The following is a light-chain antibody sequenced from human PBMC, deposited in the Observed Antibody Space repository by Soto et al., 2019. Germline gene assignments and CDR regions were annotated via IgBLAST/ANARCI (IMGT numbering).Light chain of an antibody. CDR3: QQYGSSIT. J-gene: IGKJ5*01. CDR2: DST. Sequence: VLTQSPSTLSLSPCERSTLSFRASQSIHTSLAWYQQKPGQPPRLVVYDSTLRANGVPDRFSGSGSGTDFTLTISRLEPEDFAVYYCQQYGSSITFGQGTRLEIK. V-gene: IGKV3-20*01. CDR1: QSIHTS.